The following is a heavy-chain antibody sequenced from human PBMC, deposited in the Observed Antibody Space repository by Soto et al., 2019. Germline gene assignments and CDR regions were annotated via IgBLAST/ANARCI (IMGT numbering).Heavy chain of an antibody. CDR2: IVVGSGDT. V-gene: IGHV1-58*01. Sequence: GASVKVSCKTSGFTFSRSAVQWVRQARGQSLEWIGWIVVGSGDTDYLYKFQDRVTMTRDMSTSTVYMELRSLTSEDTAVYYCARDKGGSGSYYNVPYYYYGMDVWGQGTTVTVSS. CDR3: ARDKGGSGSYYNVPYYYYGMDV. D-gene: IGHD3-10*01. CDR1: GFTFSRSA. J-gene: IGHJ6*02.